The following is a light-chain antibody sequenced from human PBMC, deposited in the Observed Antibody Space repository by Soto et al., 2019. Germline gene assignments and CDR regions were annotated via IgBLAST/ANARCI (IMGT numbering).Light chain of an antibody. V-gene: IGKV3-15*01. CDR2: GAS. Sequence: EIVMTQSPATLSASPGERATLSCRASQSVSSSYLAWYQQKPGQAPRLLIYGASTRATGIPARFSGSGSGTEFTLTISSLQSEDFAVYYCQQYNNWPRTFGQGTKVDIK. J-gene: IGKJ1*01. CDR1: QSVSSSY. CDR3: QQYNNWPRT.